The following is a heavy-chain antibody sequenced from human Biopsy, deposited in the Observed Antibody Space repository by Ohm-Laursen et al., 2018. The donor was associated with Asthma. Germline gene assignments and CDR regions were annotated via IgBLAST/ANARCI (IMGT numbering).Heavy chain of an antibody. CDR2: LSHDNNYK. CDR1: GFNLNPYI. V-gene: IGHV3-30*04. CDR3: ARDPDINVDPGHGSFDL. J-gene: IGHJ2*01. Sequence: SLRLSCSAAGFNLNPYIVYWVRQAPGEGLAWVATLSHDNNYKGYADSAKGRFTISRDFSKSSVYLQMNSLRLEDTAFYYCARDPDINVDPGHGSFDLWGRGTLVTVSS. D-gene: IGHD2-15*01.